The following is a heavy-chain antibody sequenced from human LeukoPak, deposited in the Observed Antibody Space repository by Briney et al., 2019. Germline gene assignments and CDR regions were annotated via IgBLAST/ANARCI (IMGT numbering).Heavy chain of an antibody. CDR1: GFTFSSHS. J-gene: IGHJ4*02. CDR2: ISSSSSYI. CDR3: ARVKTGIRSFDY. D-gene: IGHD1-1*01. Sequence: GSLRLSCAASGFTFSSHSMNWVRQAPGKGLEWVSSISSSSSYIYYADSVKGRFTISRDNAKNSLYLQMNSLRAEDTAVYYCARVKTGIRSFDYWGQGTLVTVSS. V-gene: IGHV3-21*01.